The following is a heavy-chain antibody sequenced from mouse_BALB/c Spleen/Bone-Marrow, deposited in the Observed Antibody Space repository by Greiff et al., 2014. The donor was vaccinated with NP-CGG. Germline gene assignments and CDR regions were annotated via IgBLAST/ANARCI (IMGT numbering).Heavy chain of an antibody. CDR1: GFTFSSFG. D-gene: IGHD2-4*01. Sequence: EVKLVESGGGLVQPGGSRKLSCAASGFTFSSFGMHWVRQAPEKGLEWVAYISSGSSTIYYADTLKGRFKISRDNPKNTLFLQMTSLRSEDTAMYYCARARSTMITTGTLDYWGQGTSVTVSA. CDR2: ISSGSSTI. V-gene: IGHV5-17*02. J-gene: IGHJ4*01. CDR3: ARARSTMITTGTLDY.